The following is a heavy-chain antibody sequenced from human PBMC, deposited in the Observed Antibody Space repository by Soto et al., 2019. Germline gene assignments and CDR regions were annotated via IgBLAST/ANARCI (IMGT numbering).Heavy chain of an antibody. V-gene: IGHV4-59*01. Sequence: PSETLSLTCIVSGDSLRDYYLNWVRQPPGKGLEWIGYIFYNGSTNYNPSLKSRVTISVDTSKNQFSLKLTSVTAADTAVYYCAREGYSYGPGYYYYYMDVWGKGTTVTVSS. D-gene: IGHD5-18*01. J-gene: IGHJ6*03. CDR2: IFYNGST. CDR1: GDSLRDYY. CDR3: AREGYSYGPGYYYYYMDV.